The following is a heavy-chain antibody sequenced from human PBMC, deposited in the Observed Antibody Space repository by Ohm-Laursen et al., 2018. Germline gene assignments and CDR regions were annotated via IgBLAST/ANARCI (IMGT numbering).Heavy chain of an antibody. CDR3: VKPIFGVTDPQHFDF. CDR2: IYTGGST. D-gene: IGHD3-3*01. J-gene: IGHJ4*02. V-gene: IGHV3-53*05. Sequence: GSLRLSCTASGFIVSSTYMDWVRQAPGKGLEYVAVIYTGGSTDYADSVKGRFTISRDNSKNTLYLQMNSLRTEDTAVYYCVKPIFGVTDPQHFDFWGQGTLVTVSS. CDR1: GFIVSSTY.